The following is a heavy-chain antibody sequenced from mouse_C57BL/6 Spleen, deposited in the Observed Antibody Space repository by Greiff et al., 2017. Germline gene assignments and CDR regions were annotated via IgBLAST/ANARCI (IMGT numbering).Heavy chain of an antibody. CDR2: IDPSDSYT. Sequence: QVQLQQPGAELVMPGASVKLSCKASGYTFTSYWMHWVKQRPGQGLEWIGEIDPSDSYTNYTQKFKGKSTLTVDKSSSTAYMQLSSLTSEDSAVYYCARGGLRAFDYWGQSTTLTVSS. V-gene: IGHV1-69*01. J-gene: IGHJ2*01. CDR3: ARGGLRAFDY. CDR1: GYTFTSYW. D-gene: IGHD2-2*01.